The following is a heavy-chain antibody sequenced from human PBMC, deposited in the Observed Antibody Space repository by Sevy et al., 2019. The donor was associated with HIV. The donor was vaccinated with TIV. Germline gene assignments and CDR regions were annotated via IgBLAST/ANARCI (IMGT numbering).Heavy chain of an antibody. CDR1: GGSISSGGYY. D-gene: IGHD2-2*01. V-gene: IGHV4-31*03. CDR2: IYYSGST. Sequence: SETLSLTCTVSGGSISSGGYYWSWIRQHPGKGLEWIGYIYYSGSTYYNPSLKSRVTISVDTSKNQFSLKLSSVTAADTAVYYCARDLGYCSSTSCYDYYYYGMDVWGQGTTVTVSS. J-gene: IGHJ6*02. CDR3: ARDLGYCSSTSCYDYYYYGMDV.